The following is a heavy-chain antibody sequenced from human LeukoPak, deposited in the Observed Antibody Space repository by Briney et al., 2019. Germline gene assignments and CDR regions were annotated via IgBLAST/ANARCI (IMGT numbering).Heavy chain of an antibody. CDR3: VRQYSGYESLYFDS. CDR2: INTYTGTP. V-gene: IGHV7-4-1*02. Sequence: ASVKVSCKASGYIFTGYYMHWVRQAPGQGLEWMGWINTYTGTPTYAQGFTGRFVFSLDSSVSTAYLQINSLKAEDIAVYYCVRQYSGYESLYFDSWGQGTLVTVSS. D-gene: IGHD5-12*01. J-gene: IGHJ4*02. CDR1: GYIFTGYY.